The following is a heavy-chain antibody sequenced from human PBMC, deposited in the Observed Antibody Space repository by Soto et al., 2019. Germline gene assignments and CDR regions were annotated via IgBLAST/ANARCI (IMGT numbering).Heavy chain of an antibody. V-gene: IGHV3-30-3*01. D-gene: IGHD3-22*01. CDR2: ISHDGSSQ. CDR1: GFSFNTYV. Sequence: QMQLEESGGGVAQLGRSLRLSCAASGFSFNTYVMHWVRQAPGKGLEWVAGISHDGSSQHYAGSVKGRFTISRDNSRSTLNLEMNSLTDEDTAVYHCATEDESSGHAGTFHHWGQGTLVTVSS. CDR3: ATEDESSGHAGTFHH. J-gene: IGHJ1*01.